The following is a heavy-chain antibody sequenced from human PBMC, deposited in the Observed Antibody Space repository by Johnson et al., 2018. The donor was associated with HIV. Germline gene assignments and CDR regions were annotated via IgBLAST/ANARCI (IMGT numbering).Heavy chain of an antibody. D-gene: IGHD5-24*01. V-gene: IGHV3-11*04. CDR3: AREMAWEDAFDV. J-gene: IGHJ3*01. CDR1: GFTFSDYY. CDR2: ISSTGGSI. Sequence: QVQLLESGGGLVKPGGSPRLSCAASGFTFSDYYMNWIRQAPGKGLEWVSYISSTGGSIKYVDSVKGRFTISRDNPKHSLYLQMNSLRAEDTAVYYCAREMAWEDAFDVWGQGTMVTVSS.